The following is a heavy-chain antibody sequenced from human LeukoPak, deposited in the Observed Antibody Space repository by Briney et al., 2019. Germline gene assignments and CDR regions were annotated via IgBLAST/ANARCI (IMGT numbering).Heavy chain of an antibody. CDR2: IRSKTEGETK. J-gene: IGHJ4*02. D-gene: IGHD1-1*01. CDR1: RITFRNAW. Sequence: GGSLRLSCAVSRITFRNAWMSWVRQAPGKGLEWVVRIRSKTEGETKEYAASVKGRFTISRDDSRSRLYLQMNSLKTEDTAVYYCATGVVTGTSRWGQGTLVTVSS. V-gene: IGHV3-15*01. CDR3: ATGVVTGTSR.